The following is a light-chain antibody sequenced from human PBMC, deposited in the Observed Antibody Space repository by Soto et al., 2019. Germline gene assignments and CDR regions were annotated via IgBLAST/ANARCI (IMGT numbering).Light chain of an antibody. CDR1: SSDIGGYNS. CDR3: SSYTTSSNV. CDR2: AVS. Sequence: QSVLTQPASVSGSPGQSITISCTGTSSDIGGYNSVSWYQQHPGKAPKLVIYAVSNRPSGVSSRFSGSKSGNTASLTMSGLQAEDEATYYCSSYTTSSNVFXTGTKLTVL. V-gene: IGLV2-14*01. J-gene: IGLJ1*01.